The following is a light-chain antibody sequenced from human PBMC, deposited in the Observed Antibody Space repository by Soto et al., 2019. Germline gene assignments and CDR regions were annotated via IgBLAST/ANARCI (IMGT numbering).Light chain of an antibody. CDR1: PIVSSSR. J-gene: IGKJ5*01. CDR3: QQYGNSPIT. Sequence: EIVMTQSPATLSLSPGERFTLSCGASPIVSSSRLAWYQQKPGQAPRLLMYDASRRAFGIPDRFSGSGSGTDFTLTISRLEPEDFAVYYCQQYGNSPITFGQGTQLEIK. V-gene: IGKV3D-20*01. CDR2: DAS.